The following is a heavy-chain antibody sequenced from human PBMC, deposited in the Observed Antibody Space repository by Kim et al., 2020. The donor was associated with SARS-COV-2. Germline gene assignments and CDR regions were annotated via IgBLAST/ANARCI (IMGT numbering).Heavy chain of an antibody. J-gene: IGHJ4*02. D-gene: IGHD5-12*01. Sequence: GGSLRLSCAASGFTFSSYAMSWVRQAPGKGPEWVSVISGSGGTTYYADSVKGRFTISRDNSKNTLHLQMNSLRAEDTAVYYCANLGGYDSDYWGQGTLVTVSS. CDR3: ANLGGYDSDY. CDR1: GFTFSSYA. V-gene: IGHV3-23*01. CDR2: ISGSGGTT.